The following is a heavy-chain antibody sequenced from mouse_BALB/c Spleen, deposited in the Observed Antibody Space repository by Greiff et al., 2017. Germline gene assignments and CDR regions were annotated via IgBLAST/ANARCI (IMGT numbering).Heavy chain of an antibody. D-gene: IGHD2-4*01. Sequence: QVQLQQSGAELAKPGASVKMSCKASGYTFTSYWMHWVKQRPGQGLEWIGYINPSTGYTEYNQKFKDKATLTADKSSSTAYMQLSSLTSEDSAVYYCARGRYMIFDYWGQGTTLTVSS. CDR1: GYTFTSYW. J-gene: IGHJ2*01. V-gene: IGHV1-7*01. CDR2: INPSTGYT. CDR3: ARGRYMIFDY.